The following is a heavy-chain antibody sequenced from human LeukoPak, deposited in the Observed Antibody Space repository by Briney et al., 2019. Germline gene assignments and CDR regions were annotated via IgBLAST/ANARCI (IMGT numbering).Heavy chain of an antibody. CDR2: ISWNSGSI. V-gene: IGHV3-9*01. CDR3: AKEGVGDYDY. J-gene: IGHJ4*02. CDR1: GFTFDDYA. D-gene: IGHD4-17*01. Sequence: GGSLRLSCAASGFTFDDYAMHWVRQAPGKGLEWVSGISWNSGSIGYADSVKGRFTISRDNAKNSLYLQMNSLRAEDTALYYCAKEGVGDYDYWGQGTLVTVSS.